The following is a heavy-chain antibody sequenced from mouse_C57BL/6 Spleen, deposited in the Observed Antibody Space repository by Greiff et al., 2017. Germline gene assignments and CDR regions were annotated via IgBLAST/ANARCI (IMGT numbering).Heavy chain of an antibody. D-gene: IGHD3-2*02. CDR3: ARHRLGLAY. CDR2: ISNLAYSI. J-gene: IGHJ3*01. Sequence: DVKLVESGGGLVQPGGSLKLSCAASGFTFSDYGMAWVRQAPRKGPEWVAFISNLAYSIYYADTVTGRFTISRENAKNTLYLEMSSLRSEDTAMYYCARHRLGLAYWGQGTLVTVSA. CDR1: GFTFSDYG. V-gene: IGHV5-15*01.